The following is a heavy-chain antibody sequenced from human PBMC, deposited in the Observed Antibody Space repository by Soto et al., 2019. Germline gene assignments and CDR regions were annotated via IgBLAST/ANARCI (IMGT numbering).Heavy chain of an antibody. CDR3: ATGSYYKDHDAFDT. CDR2: INPDSGDT. V-gene: IGHV1-2*02. D-gene: IGHD1-26*01. CDR1: GYTLTSYY. Sequence: QVQLVQSGAEVKKPGASVKVSCKASGYTLTSYYMHWVRQAPGQGLEWMAWINPDSGDTKYIQKFQGRVTVTRDTSSSTAYMELSGLRSDDTAVYYCATGSYYKDHDAFDTWGQGTMVTVSS. J-gene: IGHJ3*02.